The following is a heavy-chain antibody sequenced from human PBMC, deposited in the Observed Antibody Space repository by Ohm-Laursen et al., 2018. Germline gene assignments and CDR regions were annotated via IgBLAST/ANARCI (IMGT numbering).Heavy chain of an antibody. CDR1: GGSISSGGYY. J-gene: IGHJ2*01. Sequence: TLSLTWPVSGGSISSGGYYWSWIRQHPGKGLEWIGYIYYSGSTYYNPSLKSLVTISVDTSKNQFSLKLSSVTAADTAVYYCARTPLDIVVVPAAAPFFDLWGRGTLVTVSS. CDR2: IYYSGST. D-gene: IGHD2-2*01. CDR3: ARTPLDIVVVPAAAPFFDL. V-gene: IGHV4-31*01.